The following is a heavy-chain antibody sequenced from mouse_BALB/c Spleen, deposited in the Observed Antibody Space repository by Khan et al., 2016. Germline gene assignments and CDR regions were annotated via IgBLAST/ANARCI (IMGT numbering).Heavy chain of an antibody. CDR3: ARDGSSLPMDY. D-gene: IGHD1-1*01. CDR1: GYTFTDYS. V-gene: IGHV9-2-1*01. CDR2: INTETGEP. J-gene: IGHJ4*01. Sequence: QIQLVQSGPELKKPGETVKISCKASGYTFTDYSMHWVKQAPGKGLKWMGWINTETGEPTYADDFKGRFAFSLETSASTAYLQINNLKNEDTATYFCARDGSSLPMDYWGQGTSVTVSS.